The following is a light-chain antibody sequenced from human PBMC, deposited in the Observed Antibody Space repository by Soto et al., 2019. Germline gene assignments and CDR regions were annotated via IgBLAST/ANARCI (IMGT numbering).Light chain of an antibody. CDR2: DAS. Sequence: DIPMTQSPSSLSASVGDRVTITCQASQYISNYINWYQQKPGKAPKLLIYDASNLETGVPSRFNGSGSGTDFAFTINSLQPGDVATYYCQHYQTLPLTFGGGTKVEIK. CDR3: QHYQTLPLT. V-gene: IGKV1-33*01. CDR1: QYISNY. J-gene: IGKJ4*01.